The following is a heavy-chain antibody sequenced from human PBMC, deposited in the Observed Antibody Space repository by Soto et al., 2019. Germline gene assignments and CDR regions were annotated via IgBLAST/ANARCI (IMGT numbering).Heavy chain of an antibody. CDR3: AQDLLQDWGQDYFYGMDV. V-gene: IGHV3-23*01. J-gene: IGHJ6*02. CDR2: LRGSGGDT. CDR1: GFIFTDYA. Sequence: EMQLLESGGGLVQLGGSMRLSCAASGFIFTDYAMTWVRQAPGKGLEWVSGLRGSGGDTYYADSVKGRFTVSRDNSRTTLYLQMNSLRAEDTAVYYCAQDLLQDWGQDYFYGMDVWGQGTTVTVSS. D-gene: IGHD7-27*01.